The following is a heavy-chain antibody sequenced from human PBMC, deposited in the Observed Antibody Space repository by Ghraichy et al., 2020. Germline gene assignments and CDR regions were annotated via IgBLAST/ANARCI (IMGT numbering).Heavy chain of an antibody. CDR1: GGSISSGGFY. D-gene: IGHD3-22*01. CDR3: ARDVYDSDGYSSFWYFDL. J-gene: IGHJ2*01. V-gene: IGHV4-31*03. Sequence: SLNISCTVSGGSISSGGFYWSWIRQSPGKGLEWIGYIYHSGITSYNVSLKSRLDMSVDTSKNQFSLSLRSVTAADTAVYFCARDVYDSDGYSSFWYFDLWGPGTLVTVSS. CDR2: IYHSGIT.